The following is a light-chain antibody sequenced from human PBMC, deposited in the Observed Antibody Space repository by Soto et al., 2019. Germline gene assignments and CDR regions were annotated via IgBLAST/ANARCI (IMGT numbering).Light chain of an antibody. J-gene: IGLJ2*01. V-gene: IGLV2-14*01. CDR3: SSYTSSSTFRVV. CDR1: SSDVGGYNY. Sequence: QSALTQPASVSGSPGQSITISCTGTSSDVGGYNYVSWYQQHPGKAPKLMIYDVSNRPSGVSNRFSGSKSGNTASLTISGLQAEDEADYYCSSYTSSSTFRVVFGGGTQLTVL. CDR2: DVS.